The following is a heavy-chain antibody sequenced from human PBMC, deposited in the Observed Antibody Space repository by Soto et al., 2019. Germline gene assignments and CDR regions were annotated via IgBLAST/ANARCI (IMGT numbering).Heavy chain of an antibody. CDR1: GFTFDDYA. CDR2: ISWNSGSI. V-gene: IGHV3-9*01. J-gene: IGHJ6*02. CDR3: AKDLYSSGPRGMDV. D-gene: IGHD6-19*01. Sequence: GGSLRLSCAASGFTFDDYAMHWVRQAPGKGLEWVSGISWNSGSIGYADSVKGRFTISRDNAKNSLYLQMNSRRAEDTALYYCAKDLYSSGPRGMDVWGQGTTVTVSS.